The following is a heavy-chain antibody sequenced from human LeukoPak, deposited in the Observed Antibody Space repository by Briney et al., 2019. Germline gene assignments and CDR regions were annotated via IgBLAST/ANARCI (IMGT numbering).Heavy chain of an antibody. CDR1: GGSFSGYY. CDR3: ARGDSGSYYWIDY. CDR2: INHSGST. D-gene: IGHD1-26*01. Sequence: PSETLSLTGAVYGGSFSGYYWSWIRQPPGKGLEWIGEINHSGSTNYNPSLKSRVTISVDTSKNQFSLKLSSVTAADTAVYYCARGDSGSYYWIDYWGQGTLVTVSS. V-gene: IGHV4-34*01. J-gene: IGHJ4*02.